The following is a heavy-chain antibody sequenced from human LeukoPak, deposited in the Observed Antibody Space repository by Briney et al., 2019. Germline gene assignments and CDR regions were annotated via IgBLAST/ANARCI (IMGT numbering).Heavy chain of an antibody. D-gene: IGHD1-26*01. CDR3: ARDAGGRTQREGWFDP. J-gene: IGHJ5*02. CDR1: GFTFSSYS. CDR2: INSDSIWI. Sequence: GGSLRLSCAASGFTFSSYSMNWVRQAPGKGLEWVSSINSDSIWIYYADSVKGRFTISRDNARNSLYLQMNSLRVEDTAVYYCARDAGGRTQREGWFDPWGQGTLVTVSS. V-gene: IGHV3-21*01.